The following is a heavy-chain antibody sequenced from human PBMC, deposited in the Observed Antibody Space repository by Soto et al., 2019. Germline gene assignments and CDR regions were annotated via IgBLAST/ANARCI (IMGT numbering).Heavy chain of an antibody. CDR3: AKDRPLEELGRYFDY. J-gene: IGHJ4*02. CDR2: ISYDGSNK. CDR1: GFTFSSYG. D-gene: IGHD7-27*01. V-gene: IGHV3-30*18. Sequence: GGSLRLSCAASGFTFSSYGMHWVRQAPGKGLEWVAVISYDGSNKYYADSVKGRFTISRDNSKNTLYLQMNSLRAEDTAVYYCAKDRPLEELGRYFDYWGQGTLVTVSS.